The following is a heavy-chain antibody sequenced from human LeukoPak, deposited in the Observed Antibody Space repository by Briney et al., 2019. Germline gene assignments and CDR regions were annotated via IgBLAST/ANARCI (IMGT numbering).Heavy chain of an antibody. D-gene: IGHD5-24*01. J-gene: IGHJ4*02. V-gene: IGHV1-69*13. CDR3: ARGRDEMATTGDFDY. Sequence: SVKVSCKASGGTFSSYAISWVRQAPGQGLEWMGGIIPIFGTANYAQKFQGRVTITADESTSTAYMELSSLRSEDTAVYYCARGRDEMATTGDFDYWGQGTLVTVSS. CDR2: IIPIFGTA. CDR1: GGTFSSYA.